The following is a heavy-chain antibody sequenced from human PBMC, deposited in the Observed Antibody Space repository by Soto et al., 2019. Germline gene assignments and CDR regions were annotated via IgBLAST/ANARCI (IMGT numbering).Heavy chain of an antibody. D-gene: IGHD4-17*01. J-gene: IGHJ3*02. CDR1: GFTFSFYG. CDR2: ISYDGSNK. Sequence: QVQLVESGGGVVQPGRSLRLSCAASGFTFSFYGMHWVRQAPGKGLEWVAVISYDGSNKYYADSVKGRFTISRDNSKNTLYVQMISLRAEDTAVYYCAKDLGHGARGAFDIWGQGTMVTVSS. V-gene: IGHV3-30*18. CDR3: AKDLGHGARGAFDI.